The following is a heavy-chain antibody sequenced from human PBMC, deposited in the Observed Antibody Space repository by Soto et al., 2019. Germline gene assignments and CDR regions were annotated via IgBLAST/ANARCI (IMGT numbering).Heavy chain of an antibody. CDR3: AKHQITIVRGVISWFDP. CDR1: GFTFSGSA. CDR2: LSGSGGST. Sequence: VGSLRLSCAASGFTFSGSAMSWFRQAPGKGLKWGSALSGSGGSTYYAVSVKGRFTISRDNSKNTLYLQRNSLRAEDTAVYYCAKHQITIVRGVISWFDPWGQGTLVTVSS. J-gene: IGHJ5*02. V-gene: IGHV3-23*01. D-gene: IGHD3-10*01.